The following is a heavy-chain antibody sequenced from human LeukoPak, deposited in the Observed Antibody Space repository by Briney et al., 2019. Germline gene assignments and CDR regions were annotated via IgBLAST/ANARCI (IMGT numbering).Heavy chain of an antibody. Sequence: SETLSLTCTVSGGSIRSDDYYWSWIRQPPGRGLEWIGYIYYSGSTYYNPSLKSRLSISVDTSKNQFSLKLSSVNAADTAVYYCARRRGDNKTYYFDYWGQGTLVTVSS. D-gene: IGHD3-16*01. J-gene: IGHJ4*02. CDR2: IYYSGST. CDR1: GGSIRSDDYY. V-gene: IGHV4-30-4*01. CDR3: ARRRGDNKTYYFDY.